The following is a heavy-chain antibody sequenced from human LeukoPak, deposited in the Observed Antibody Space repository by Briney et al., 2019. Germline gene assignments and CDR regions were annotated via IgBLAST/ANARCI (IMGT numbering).Heavy chain of an antibody. CDR3: AKDTQSRDFWRGYYADY. CDR1: GFTFSSYG. V-gene: IGHV3-30*02. CDR2: IRYDGSNK. D-gene: IGHD3-3*01. Sequence: GGSLRLSCAASGFTFSSYGMHWVRQAPGKGLEWVAFIRYDGSNKYYADSVKGRFTISRDNSKNTLYLQMNSLRAEDTAVYYCAKDTQSRDFWRGYYADYWGQGTLVTVSS. J-gene: IGHJ4*02.